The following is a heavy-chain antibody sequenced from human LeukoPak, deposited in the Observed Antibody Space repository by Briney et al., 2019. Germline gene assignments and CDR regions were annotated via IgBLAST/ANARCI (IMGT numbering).Heavy chain of an antibody. CDR2: ISSSGTTT. CDR3: ASFFGPNWFDP. V-gene: IGHV3-11*01. J-gene: IGHJ5*02. CDR1: GFTFKKYD. D-gene: IGHD3-3*01. Sequence: GGTLRLSCAASGFTFKKYDVTWVRQAPGKGLECLSYISSSGTTTYYADSVKGRFTISRDNAKKSLYLQMTSLRAEDTAVYYCASFFGPNWFDPWGQGTLVTVSS.